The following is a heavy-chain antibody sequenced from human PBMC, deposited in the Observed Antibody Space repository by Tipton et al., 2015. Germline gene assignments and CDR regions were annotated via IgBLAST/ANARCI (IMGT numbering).Heavy chain of an antibody. D-gene: IGHD1-26*01. CDR1: GFTFSSYG. Sequence: SLRLSCAASGFTFSSYGMHWVRQAPGKGLEWVSHIYSDGTTYYADSVRGRFTVSRDNSKNTLYLQMVSLRAEDTALYYCARNSAYYFAMDVWGQGTTVTVSS. CDR3: ARNSAYYFAMDV. J-gene: IGHJ6*02. CDR2: IYSDGTT. V-gene: IGHV3-NL1*01.